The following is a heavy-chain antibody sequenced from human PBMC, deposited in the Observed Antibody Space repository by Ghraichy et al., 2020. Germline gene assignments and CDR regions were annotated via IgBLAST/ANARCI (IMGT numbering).Heavy chain of an antibody. CDR3: ARHRNYNAFDY. D-gene: IGHD3-10*01. V-gene: IGHV3-7*01. CDR2: IKEDGSQT. CDR1: GFSFSSSW. J-gene: IGHJ4*02. Sequence: GGSLRLSCAASGFSFSSSWMNLVRQAPGKGPEWVASIKEDGSQTYYEDSVKGRFTISRDNARNSLFLQMNSLRAEDTAVYYCARHRNYNAFDYWGQGTLVTVSS.